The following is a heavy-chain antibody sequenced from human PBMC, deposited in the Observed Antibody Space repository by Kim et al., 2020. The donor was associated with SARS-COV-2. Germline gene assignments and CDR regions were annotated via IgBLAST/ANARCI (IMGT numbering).Heavy chain of an antibody. J-gene: IGHJ3*02. D-gene: IGHD2-2*01. CDR3: ARTAAPRHDAFDI. V-gene: IGHV1-69*02. Sequence: YAQKFQGRVTITADKSTSTAYMELSSLRSEDTAVYYCARTAAPRHDAFDIWGQGTMVTVSS.